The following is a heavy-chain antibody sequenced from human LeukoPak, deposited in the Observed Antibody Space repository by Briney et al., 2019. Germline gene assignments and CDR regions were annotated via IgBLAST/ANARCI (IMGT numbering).Heavy chain of an antibody. J-gene: IGHJ5*02. CDR2: IRSNSGYR. CDR3: ARGNSPKWELLGWFDP. D-gene: IGHD1-26*01. CDR1: GFSFSSHG. Sequence: GGSLRLSCAAAGFSFSSHGMNWVRQAPREGLGWVSSIRSNSGYRYYAASVKGRFTISRDNAKNSLCLQMNSLRAEDTAVYYCARGNSPKWELLGWFDPWGQGTLVTVSS. V-gene: IGHV3-21*01.